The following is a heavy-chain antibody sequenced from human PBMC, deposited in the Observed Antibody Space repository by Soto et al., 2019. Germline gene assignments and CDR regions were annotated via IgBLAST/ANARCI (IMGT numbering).Heavy chain of an antibody. Sequence: ASVKVSCKASGYTFSSYYIHWVRQAPGQGLEWMGIINPIFCSTNYAQKFQVRVTIPTDASTSTAYMGLSILRSEDTAVYYCARDCSSTSCSSSTAAIYYYYGMDVWGQGTTVTVSS. CDR1: GYTFSSYY. D-gene: IGHD2-2*01. CDR2: INPIFCST. J-gene: IGHJ6*02. CDR3: ARDCSSTSCSSSTAAIYYYYGMDV. V-gene: IGHV1-46*01.